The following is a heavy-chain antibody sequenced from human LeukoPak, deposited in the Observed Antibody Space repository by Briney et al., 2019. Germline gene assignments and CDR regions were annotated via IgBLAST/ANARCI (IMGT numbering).Heavy chain of an antibody. Sequence: ASVTVSCKASGSTFTGYYMHWVRQDLRQGLQWMGWINPNSGGTDYAQKFQGRVTMTRDTSIRTVYMELSSLRSDDTAVYYCARADSVPAGDYHYWYMDVWGKGTTVTVSS. V-gene: IGHV1-2*02. J-gene: IGHJ6*03. CDR1: GSTFTGYY. CDR2: INPNSGGT. D-gene: IGHD2-2*01. CDR3: ARADSVPAGDYHYWYMDV.